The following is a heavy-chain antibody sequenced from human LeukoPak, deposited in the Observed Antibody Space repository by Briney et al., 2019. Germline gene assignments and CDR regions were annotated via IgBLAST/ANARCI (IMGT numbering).Heavy chain of an antibody. Sequence: PSETLSLTCTVSGGSISSYYWSWIRQPPGKGLEWIGYIYYSGSTNYNPSLKSRVTISVDTSKSQFSLKLSSVTAADTAVYYCAAAAGTPGDAFDIWGQGTMVTVSS. CDR3: AAAAGTPGDAFDI. J-gene: IGHJ3*02. D-gene: IGHD6-13*01. V-gene: IGHV4-59*08. CDR2: IYYSGST. CDR1: GGSISSYY.